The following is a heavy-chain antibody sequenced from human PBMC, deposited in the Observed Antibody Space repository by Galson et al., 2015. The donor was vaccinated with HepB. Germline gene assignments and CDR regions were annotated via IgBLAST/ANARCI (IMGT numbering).Heavy chain of an antibody. CDR3: ATSDFYYGMDV. Sequence: SLRLSCAASGFTVSSYAMGWVRQAPGKGLEWVPSISVSGDRTYYADSVKGRFTVSRDNSKNTLYLQMNRLRAEDTAVYYCATSDFYYGMDVWGQGTTVTVSS. CDR2: ISVSGDRT. CDR1: GFTVSSYA. D-gene: IGHD2-2*01. V-gene: IGHV3-23*01. J-gene: IGHJ6*02.